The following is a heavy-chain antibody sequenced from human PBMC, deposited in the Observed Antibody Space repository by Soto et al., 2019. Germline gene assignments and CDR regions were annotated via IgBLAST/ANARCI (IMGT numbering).Heavy chain of an antibody. CDR1: GFTFSSYA. CDR2: VSIGGST. CDR3: AKRRGAGGHFDY. Sequence: GGSLRLSCAAPGFTFSSYAMGWVRQGPGKGLEWVAVVSIGGSTHYADSVRGRFTISRDNSKNTLSLQMNSLTAEDTAVYFCAKRRGAGGHFDYWGQGALVTVSS. J-gene: IGHJ4*02. V-gene: IGHV3-23*01. D-gene: IGHD2-15*01.